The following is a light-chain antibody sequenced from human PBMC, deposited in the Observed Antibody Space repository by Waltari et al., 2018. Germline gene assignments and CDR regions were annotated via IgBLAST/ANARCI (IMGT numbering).Light chain of an antibody. Sequence: DVVMTQSPLSLPVTLGQPASISCRSSLSLVSSDGNTYFNWVQHRPGQSPRRLLYKVSNRDSGVPDRCSGSGSGTDFTLRISRVEAEDVGVYYCMQGTHWPWTFGPGTKVEIK. CDR1: LSLVSSDGNTY. CDR3: MQGTHWPWT. J-gene: IGKJ1*01. V-gene: IGKV2-30*01. CDR2: KVS.